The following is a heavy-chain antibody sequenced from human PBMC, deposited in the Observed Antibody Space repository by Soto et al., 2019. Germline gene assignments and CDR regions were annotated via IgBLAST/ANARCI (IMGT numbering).Heavy chain of an antibody. CDR2: INHSGSN. D-gene: IGHD3-10*01. J-gene: IGHJ4*02. CDR1: GGSFSGYY. CDR3: ARLIGGSGSPCLD. Sequence: QVQLQQWGAGLLKPSETLSLTCAVYGGSFSGYYWSWIRQPPGKGREWIGEINHSGSNNYNPSLKSRVTISVDTSKNQFSLKLSSVTAADTAVYYCARLIGGSGSPCLDWGQGTLVTVSS. V-gene: IGHV4-34*01.